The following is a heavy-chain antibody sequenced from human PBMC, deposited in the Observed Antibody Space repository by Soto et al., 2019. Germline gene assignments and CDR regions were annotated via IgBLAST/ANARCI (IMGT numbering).Heavy chain of an antibody. Sequence: GGSQRLSSASSGFHFSSFAMSWVRQAPGKGLEWVSAIGSRGDSTYYADSVKGRFTISRDNSKNTLYLQMNSLRAEDTAVYYCAKDLIYGYNSGRPFDSWGQGTLVTVSS. CDR3: AKDLIYGYNSGRPFDS. CDR2: IGSRGDST. V-gene: IGHV3-23*01. J-gene: IGHJ4*02. CDR1: GFHFSSFA. D-gene: IGHD6-19*01.